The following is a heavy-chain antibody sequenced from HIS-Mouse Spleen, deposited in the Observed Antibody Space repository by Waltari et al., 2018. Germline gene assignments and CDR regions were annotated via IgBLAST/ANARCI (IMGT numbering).Heavy chain of an antibody. D-gene: IGHD6-6*01. CDR1: GFHFSTNS. CDR3: ARSYSSSYYFDY. V-gene: IGHV3-30*04. J-gene: IGHJ4*02. CDR2: ISYDGSNK. Sequence: QVQLVESGGGVVQPGRSLRLSCAASGFHFSTNSMHWVRQAPGKGLEWVAVISYDGSNKYYADSVKGRFTISRDNSKNTLYLQMNSLRAEDTAVYYCARSYSSSYYFDYWGQGTLVTVSS.